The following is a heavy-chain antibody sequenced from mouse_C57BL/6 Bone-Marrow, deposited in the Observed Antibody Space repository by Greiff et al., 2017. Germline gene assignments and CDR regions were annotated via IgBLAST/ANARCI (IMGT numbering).Heavy chain of an antibody. CDR2: ISSGGSYT. CDR1: GFTFSSYG. CDR3: TRLRQDY. Sequence: EVQVVESGGDFVKPGGSLKLSCAASGFTFSSYGMSWVRQTPDTRLEWVAAISSGGSYTYYPDIVKGRFTISIDNAKNTLYQQMSSLKSEDTAIFYSTRLRQDYWGQGTTLTVSS. V-gene: IGHV5-6*01. J-gene: IGHJ2*01. D-gene: IGHD3-2*01.